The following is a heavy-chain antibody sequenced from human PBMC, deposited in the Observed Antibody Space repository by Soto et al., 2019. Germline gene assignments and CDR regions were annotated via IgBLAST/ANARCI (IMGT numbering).Heavy chain of an antibody. CDR3: AAELGFGKLSVV. CDR1: GDTFKNCV. J-gene: IGHJ6*02. CDR2: IIPLFGTT. Sequence: QVQVVQSGVEVRRPGSSVKVSCKASGDTFKNCVISWVRQAPGPGLEWMGGIIPLFGTTDFAQRFQGRLTITTDESTTTAYMDLSRLRSEDTATYYCAAELGFGKLSVVWGQGTTVIVSS. V-gene: IGHV1-69*01. D-gene: IGHD3-10*01.